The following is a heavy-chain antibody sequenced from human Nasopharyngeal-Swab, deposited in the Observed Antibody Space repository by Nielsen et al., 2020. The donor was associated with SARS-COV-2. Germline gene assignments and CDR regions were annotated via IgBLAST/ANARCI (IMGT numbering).Heavy chain of an antibody. CDR1: GYTFTIYG. CDR2: ISADNGET. Sequence: ASVKAHCKASGYTFTIYGINWVRQAPGQGLEWMGWISADNGETNYGQRFQDRVSMTTDTSTTTAYLELRSLRFDDTAVYYCVRDQQTVLTTSTDDFWGQGTLVTVSS. D-gene: IGHD4/OR15-4a*01. CDR3: VRDQQTVLTTSTDDF. V-gene: IGHV1-18*01. J-gene: IGHJ4*02.